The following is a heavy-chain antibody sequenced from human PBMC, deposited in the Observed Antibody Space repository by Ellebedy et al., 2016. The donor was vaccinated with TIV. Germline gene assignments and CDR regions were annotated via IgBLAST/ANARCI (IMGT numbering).Heavy chain of an antibody. Sequence: GESLKISXAASGFSFSNYAMSWVRQAPGKGLEWVSTISGSSGSTYYADSLRGRFTISRDNSKNTLYLQINSLRAEDTAIYYCAKVTYSVFWGQGTLVTVSS. CDR2: ISGSSGST. D-gene: IGHD2-15*01. CDR1: GFSFSNYA. J-gene: IGHJ4*02. CDR3: AKVTYSVF. V-gene: IGHV3-23*01.